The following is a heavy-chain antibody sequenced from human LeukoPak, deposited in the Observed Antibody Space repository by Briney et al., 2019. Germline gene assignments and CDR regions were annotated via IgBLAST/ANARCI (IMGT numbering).Heavy chain of an antibody. CDR1: GGSISSYY. J-gene: IGHJ6*02. D-gene: IGHD1-14*01. CDR2: IYYSGST. Sequence: SETLSLTCTVSGGSISSYYWSWIRQPPGKGLEWIGYIYYSGSTNYNPSLKSRVTISVDTSKNQFSLKLSSVTAADTAVYYCARWSGPKQRYYYYGMDVWGQGTTVTVSS. V-gene: IGHV4-59*01. CDR3: ARWSGPKQRYYYYGMDV.